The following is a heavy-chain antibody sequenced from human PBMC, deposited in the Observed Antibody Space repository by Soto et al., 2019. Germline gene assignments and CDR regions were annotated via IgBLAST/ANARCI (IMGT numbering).Heavy chain of an antibody. CDR2: IKSKTDGGTT. D-gene: IGHD5-18*01. V-gene: IGHV3-15*07. Sequence: GGSLRLSCAVSGVPLTDVWMNWVRQAPGKGPEWVGRIKSKTDGGTTDYAAPVKGRFTISRDDSQNMLYLQMNSLKSEDTAVYYCSHGYYQYFNSWGQGTLVTVSS. CDR1: GVPLTDVW. J-gene: IGHJ4*02. CDR3: SHGYYQYFNS.